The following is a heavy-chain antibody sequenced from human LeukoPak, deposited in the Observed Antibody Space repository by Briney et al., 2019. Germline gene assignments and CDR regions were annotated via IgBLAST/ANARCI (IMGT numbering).Heavy chain of an antibody. V-gene: IGHV1-2*02. CDR2: INPNSGGT. D-gene: IGHD3-22*01. CDR1: GYTFTVYY. CDR3: AREDYYDSSGYYKNKEYFQH. Sequence: ASVTVSFTSSGYTFTVYYMHWVRQAPGQGLEWMGWINPNSGGTNYAQKFQGRVTMTRDTSISTAYMELSRLRSDDTAVYYCAREDYYDSSGYYKNKEYFQHWGQGTLVTVSS. J-gene: IGHJ1*01.